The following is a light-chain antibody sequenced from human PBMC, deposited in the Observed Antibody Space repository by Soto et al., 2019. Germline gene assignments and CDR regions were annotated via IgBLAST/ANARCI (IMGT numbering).Light chain of an antibody. Sequence: QAVVPQPPSASGTPGQRVTISCSGSSSNIASNTVNWYQQLPGTAPKLLIYFNTQRPSGVPDRFSGSKSGTSASLAISGLQSEDEADYYCASWDDSLNVYVFGTGTKVTVL. CDR3: ASWDDSLNVYV. J-gene: IGLJ1*01. CDR1: SSNIASNT. V-gene: IGLV1-44*01. CDR2: FNT.